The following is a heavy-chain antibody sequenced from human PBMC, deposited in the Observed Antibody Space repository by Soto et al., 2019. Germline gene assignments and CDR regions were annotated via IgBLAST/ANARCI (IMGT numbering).Heavy chain of an antibody. CDR1: GYTFTSYY. CDR3: ARDLLCSSTSCYLAAAAGGYFDY. Sequence: GASVKVSCKASGYTFTSYYMHWVRQAPGQGLEWMGIINPSGGSTSYAQKFKGRVTMTRDTSTSTVYMEMSSLRSEDTAVYYCARDLLCSSTSCYLAAAAGGYFDYWGQGTLVTVSS. J-gene: IGHJ4*02. CDR2: INPSGGST. V-gene: IGHV1-46*01. D-gene: IGHD2-2*01.